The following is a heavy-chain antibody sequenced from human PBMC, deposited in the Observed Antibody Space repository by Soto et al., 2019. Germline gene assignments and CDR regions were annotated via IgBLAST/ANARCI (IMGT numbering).Heavy chain of an antibody. J-gene: IGHJ3*02. CDR3: ARQTDSYYTFDAFDI. D-gene: IGHD3-22*01. V-gene: IGHV4-39*01. CDR2: IYYSGST. Sequence: SETLSLTCTVSYGSISSSSYYWGWIRQPPGKGLEWIGSIYYSGSTYYNPSLKSRVTISVDTSKNQSSLKLNSMTAADTAVYYCARQTDSYYTFDAFDIWGQGTMVT. CDR1: YGSISSSSYY.